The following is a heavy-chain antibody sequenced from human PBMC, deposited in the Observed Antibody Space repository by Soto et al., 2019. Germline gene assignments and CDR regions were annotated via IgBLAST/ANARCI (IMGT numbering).Heavy chain of an antibody. J-gene: IGHJ4*02. CDR1: GYTYSKYI. Sequence: QVQLVQSGAEVKKPGASVKVSCKTSGYTYSKYIIAWVRQTPGQGLEWMGWISGYNGDTRYAPELKGRVTFTSETSTSTAYMELRSLTSDDTAVYYCVREFLAGSFDNWGQGTLVTVSS. D-gene: IGHD6-19*01. V-gene: IGHV1-18*04. CDR2: ISGYNGDT. CDR3: VREFLAGSFDN.